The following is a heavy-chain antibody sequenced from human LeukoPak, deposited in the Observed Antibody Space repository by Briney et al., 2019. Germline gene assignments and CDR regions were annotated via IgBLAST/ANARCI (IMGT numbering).Heavy chain of an antibody. J-gene: IGHJ3*02. CDR1: GFTFSSYE. V-gene: IGHV3-48*03. D-gene: IGHD2-15*01. Sequence: GGSLRLSCAASGFTFSSYEMNWVRQAPGKGLEWVSYISSSGSTIYYADSVKGRFTISRDNAKNSLYLQMNSLRAEDTAVYYCVRDRMRGEYCSGGSCFDAFDIWGQGTMVTVSS. CDR3: VRDRMRGEYCSGGSCFDAFDI. CDR2: ISSSGSTI.